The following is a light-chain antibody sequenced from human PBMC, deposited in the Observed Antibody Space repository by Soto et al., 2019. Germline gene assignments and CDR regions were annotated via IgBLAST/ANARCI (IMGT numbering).Light chain of an antibody. CDR1: SSDVGGYNF. J-gene: IGLJ2*01. Sequence: QSVLTQPASVSGSPGQSITISCTGTSSDVGGYNFVSWYQQQPGKAPKLMVYEVTNRPSGVSYRFSGSKSGNTASLTVSGLRAEDEADYYCSSYAGNKLLFGGGTKLTVL. V-gene: IGLV2-14*01. CDR2: EVT. CDR3: SSYAGNKLL.